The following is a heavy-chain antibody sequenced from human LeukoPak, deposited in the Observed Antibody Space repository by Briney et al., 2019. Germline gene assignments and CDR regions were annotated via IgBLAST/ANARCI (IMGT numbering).Heavy chain of an antibody. J-gene: IGHJ5*02. CDR2: IYTSGST. D-gene: IGHD1-1*01. V-gene: IGHV4-61*02. Sequence: SETLSLTCTVSGGSISSDSYYWSWIRQPAGKGLEWIGRIYTSGSTNYNPSLKSRVTISVDTSRNQFSLKLSSVTAADTAVYYCARGTGTTSTNWFDPRGQGTLVTVSS. CDR3: ARGTGTTSTNWFDP. CDR1: GGSISSDSYY.